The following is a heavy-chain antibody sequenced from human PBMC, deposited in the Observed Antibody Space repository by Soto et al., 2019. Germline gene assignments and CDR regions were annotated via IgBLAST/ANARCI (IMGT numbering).Heavy chain of an antibody. D-gene: IGHD1-26*01. CDR1: GYTFTNYA. CDR3: ARVGQWGGMDV. V-gene: IGHV1-3*01. J-gene: IGHJ6*02. Sequence: ASVKVSCKASGYTFTNYAIHWVRQAPAQSLEWMGWINSGNGNTKYSQKLQGRVTITRDTSASTAYMELSRLRSEDTAVYYCARVGQWGGMDVWGQGTTVTVSS. CDR2: INSGNGNT.